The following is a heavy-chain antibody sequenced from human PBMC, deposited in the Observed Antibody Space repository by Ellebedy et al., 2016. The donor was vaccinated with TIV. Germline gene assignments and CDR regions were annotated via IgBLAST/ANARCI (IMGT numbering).Heavy chain of an antibody. Sequence: GESLKISXAASGLIFSSYWMNWVRQAPGKGLEWVAIIKQDGSDTYYVDSVKGRFTISRDNAKNSLFLQMNSLRAEDTAVYYCVRGGGSLDFWGPGTLVTVSS. CDR1: GLIFSSYW. CDR3: VRGGGSLDF. D-gene: IGHD2-15*01. J-gene: IGHJ4*02. CDR2: IKQDGSDT. V-gene: IGHV3-7*01.